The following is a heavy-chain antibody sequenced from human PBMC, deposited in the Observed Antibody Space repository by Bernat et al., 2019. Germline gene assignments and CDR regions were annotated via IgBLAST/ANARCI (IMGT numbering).Heavy chain of an antibody. V-gene: IGHV4-59*12. J-gene: IGHJ4*02. CDR2: IFHSGST. CDR3: ASSMGRHVY. Sequence: QVQLQESGPGLVKPSETLSLTCTVSGGSISSYYWSWIRQPPGKGLEWIGEIFHSGSTNYNPSLKNRISISVDTSKNQFSLKLSSVTAADTAVYYCASSMGRHVYWGPGTLVTVSS. CDR1: GGSISSYY.